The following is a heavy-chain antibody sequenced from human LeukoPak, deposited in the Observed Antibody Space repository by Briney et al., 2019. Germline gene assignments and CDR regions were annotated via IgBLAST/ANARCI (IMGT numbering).Heavy chain of an antibody. Sequence: PSETLSLTCTVSGGSISSSSYYWGWIRQPPGKGLEWNGNIYYDRSTYYNPSLKSRVTISVDTSKNQFSLKLNSVTAADTAVYYCAKTGKTLLNYDFDYWGQGTLVTVSS. V-gene: IGHV4-39*07. CDR2: IYYDRST. CDR3: AKTGKTLLNYDFDY. J-gene: IGHJ4*02. D-gene: IGHD1-7*01. CDR1: GGSISSSSYY.